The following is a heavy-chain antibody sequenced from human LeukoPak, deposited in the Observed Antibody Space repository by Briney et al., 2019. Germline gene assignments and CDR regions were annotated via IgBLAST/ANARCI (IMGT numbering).Heavy chain of an antibody. V-gene: IGHV7-4-1*02. D-gene: IGHD3-10*01. J-gene: IGHJ4*02. CDR3: ARNNADGEGRFSY. Sequence: ASVKVSCKASGYRFTNYAMNWVRQAPGQGLEWMGWINTNTGNPTYAQGFTGRFVFSLDTPVSTAYLQISSLEAEDSAVYYCARNNADGEGRFSYWGQGTLVTVSS. CDR1: GYRFTNYA. CDR2: INTNTGNP.